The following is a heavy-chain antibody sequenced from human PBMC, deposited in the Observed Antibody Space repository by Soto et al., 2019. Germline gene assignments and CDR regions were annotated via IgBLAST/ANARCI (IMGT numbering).Heavy chain of an antibody. V-gene: IGHV3-30-3*01. Sequence: QVQLVESGGGVVQSGRSLRLSCAASGFTFSSYAMHWVRQAPGKGLEWVAVISYDGSNKYYADSVKGRFTISRDNSKNTLYLQMNSLRAEDTAVYYCARDVSGGLDFDYWGQGTLVTVSS. CDR2: ISYDGSNK. D-gene: IGHD3-10*01. J-gene: IGHJ4*02. CDR3: ARDVSGGLDFDY. CDR1: GFTFSSYA.